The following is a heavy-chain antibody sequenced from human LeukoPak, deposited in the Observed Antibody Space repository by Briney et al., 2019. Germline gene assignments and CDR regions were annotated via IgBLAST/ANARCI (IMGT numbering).Heavy chain of an antibody. V-gene: IGHV1-8*01. CDR2: MNPNSGRT. CDR1: GYTLTSYD. CDR3: TRETSSRYFDY. J-gene: IGHJ4*02. Sequence: ASVKVSCKASGYTLTSYDINWVRQATGQGLEWMGWMNPNSGRTGYAQNFQGRITITRNTSISTAYMELGSLRSEDTAVYYCTRETSSRYFDYWGQGTLVTVPS.